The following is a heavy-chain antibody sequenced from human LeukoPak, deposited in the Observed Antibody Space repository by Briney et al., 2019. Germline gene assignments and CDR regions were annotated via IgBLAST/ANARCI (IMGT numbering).Heavy chain of an antibody. Sequence: SETLSLTCTVSGGSISSSSYYWGWIRQPPGKGLEWIGSIYHSGSTYYNPSLKSRVTISVDTSKNQFSLKLSSVTAADTAVYYCARVEWVAVPDYWGQGTLVTVSS. D-gene: IGHD6-19*01. CDR1: GGSISSSSYY. CDR3: ARVEWVAVPDY. V-gene: IGHV4-39*07. J-gene: IGHJ4*02. CDR2: IYHSGST.